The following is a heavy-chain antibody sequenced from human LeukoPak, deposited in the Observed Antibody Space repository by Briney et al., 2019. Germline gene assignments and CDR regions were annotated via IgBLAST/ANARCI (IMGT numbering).Heavy chain of an antibody. V-gene: IGHV1-2*02. D-gene: IGHD6-19*01. J-gene: IGHJ4*02. CDR2: INPNSGVT. CDR3: ARGQQWLEAFDY. Sequence: ASVKVSCKASGYTCTSYDINWVRQATGQGLEWMGWINPNSGVTHYPQKFQGRVTMTRDTSIRTAYMEVSSLRSDDTAVYYCARGQQWLEAFDYWGLGTLVTVSS. CDR1: GYTCTSYD.